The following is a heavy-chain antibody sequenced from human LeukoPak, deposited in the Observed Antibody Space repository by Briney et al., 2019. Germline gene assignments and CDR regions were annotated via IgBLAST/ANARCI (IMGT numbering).Heavy chain of an antibody. Sequence: GGSLRLSCAASGFTFSSYWMHWVRQAPGKGLVWISRINSDESSTNYADSVKGRFTISRDNAKNTLYLQMNSLRAEDTAMYYCASAGYDSTTRRDYWGQGTLVTVSS. CDR2: INSDESST. J-gene: IGHJ4*02. CDR1: GFTFSSYW. D-gene: IGHD3-22*01. V-gene: IGHV3-74*01. CDR3: ASAGYDSTTRRDY.